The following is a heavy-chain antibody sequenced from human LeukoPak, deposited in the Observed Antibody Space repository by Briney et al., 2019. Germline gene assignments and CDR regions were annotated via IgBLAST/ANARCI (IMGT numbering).Heavy chain of an antibody. Sequence: GGSLRLSCAASGFTFSSYAMSWVRQAPGKGLEWVSAISGSGGSTYYADSVKGRFTISRDNSKNTLYLQMNSLRAEDTAVYYCAKDLRYYDSRRSSFDIWGQGTMVTVSS. V-gene: IGHV3-23*01. CDR3: AKDLRYYDSRRSSFDI. J-gene: IGHJ3*02. CDR2: ISGSGGST. CDR1: GFTFSSYA. D-gene: IGHD3-22*01.